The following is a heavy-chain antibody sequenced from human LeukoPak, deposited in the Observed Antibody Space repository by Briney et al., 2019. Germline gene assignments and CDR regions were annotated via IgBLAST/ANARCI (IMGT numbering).Heavy chain of an antibody. V-gene: IGHV3-74*01. CDR2: INSDGSST. D-gene: IGHD3-22*01. Sequence: GGSLRLSCPASGFTFSSYWMHWVRQAPGKGLVWVSRINSDGSSTSYADSVKGRFTISRDNAKNTLYLQMNSLRAEDTAVYYCARVASSGYYYYYMDVWGKGTTVTVSS. J-gene: IGHJ6*03. CDR1: GFTFSSYW. CDR3: ARVASSGYYYYYMDV.